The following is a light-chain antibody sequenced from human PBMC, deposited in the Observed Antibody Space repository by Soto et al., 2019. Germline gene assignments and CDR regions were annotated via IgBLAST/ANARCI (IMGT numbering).Light chain of an antibody. J-gene: IGKJ2*01. CDR2: GAS. CDR3: QQYCSSRYT. CDR1: QSVSSSY. Sequence: EIVLTQSPGTLSLSPGERATLSCRASQSVSSSYLAWYQQKPGQAPRLLIYGASSSATGIPDGFSGSGSGTDFTLTISRLEPEDFAVYYCQQYCSSRYTFGQGTKLEIK. V-gene: IGKV3-20*01.